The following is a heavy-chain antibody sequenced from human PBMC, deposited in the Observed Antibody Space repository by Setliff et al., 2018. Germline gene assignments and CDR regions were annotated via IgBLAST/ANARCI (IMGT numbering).Heavy chain of an antibody. V-gene: IGHV3-23*01. CDR2: ISGSGGRT. D-gene: IGHD2-21*02. CDR3: AKDRYFDASGNFYVNGAFDI. CDR1: GFSFNNYA. J-gene: IGHJ3*02. Sequence: GGSLRLSCAGSGFSFNNYAISWVRQLPGKRPEWVSSISGSGGRTYYADSVKGRFTVSRDNSKNTISLQMNRLQADDTALYSCAKDRYFDASGNFYVNGAFDIWGQGTVVTVSS.